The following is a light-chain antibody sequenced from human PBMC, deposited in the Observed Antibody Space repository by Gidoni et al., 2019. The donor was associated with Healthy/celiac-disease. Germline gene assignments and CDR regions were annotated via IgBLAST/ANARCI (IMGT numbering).Light chain of an antibody. J-gene: IGKJ5*01. CDR2: AAS. V-gene: IGKV1-39*01. Sequence: DIQMTQSPSSLSASVGARVTITCPASQSISSYLNWYQQKPGKAPKLLIYAASSLQSGVPSRFSGSGSGTDFTLTISSLQPEDFATYYCQQSYSTPITFGQGTRLEIK. CDR3: QQSYSTPIT. CDR1: QSISSY.